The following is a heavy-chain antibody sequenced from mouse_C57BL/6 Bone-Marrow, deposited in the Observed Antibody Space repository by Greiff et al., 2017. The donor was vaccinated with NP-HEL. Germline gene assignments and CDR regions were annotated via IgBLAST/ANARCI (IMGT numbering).Heavy chain of an antibody. V-gene: IGHV14-1*01. J-gene: IGHJ1*03. CDR2: IDPEDGDT. Sequence: VHVKQSGAELVRPGASVKLSCTASGFNIKDYYMHWVKQRPEQGLEWIGRIDPEDGDTEYAPKFQGKATMTADTSSNTAYLQLSSLTSEDTAVYYCTDYYGSSHWYFDVWGTGTTVTVSS. D-gene: IGHD1-1*01. CDR3: TDYYGSSHWYFDV. CDR1: GFNIKDYY.